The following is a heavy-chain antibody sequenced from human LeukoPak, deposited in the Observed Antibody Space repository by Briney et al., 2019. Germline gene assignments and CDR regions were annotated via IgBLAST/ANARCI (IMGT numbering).Heavy chain of an antibody. V-gene: IGHV4-34*01. CDR2: INHSGST. J-gene: IGHJ4*02. CDR3: ARGRNYYDSSGECDY. Sequence: PSETLSLTCAVYGGSFSGYYWSWIRQPPGKGLEWIGEINHSGSTNYNPSLKSRVTISVDTSKNQFSLKLSSVTAADTAVYYCARGRNYYDSSGECDYWGQGTLVTVSS. D-gene: IGHD3-22*01. CDR1: GGSFSGYY.